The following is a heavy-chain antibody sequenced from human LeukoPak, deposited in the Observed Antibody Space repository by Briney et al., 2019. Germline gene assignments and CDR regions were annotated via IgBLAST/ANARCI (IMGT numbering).Heavy chain of an antibody. J-gene: IGHJ4*02. CDR2: IYHSGST. CDR3: ARVEVREYYFDY. D-gene: IGHD3-22*01. V-gene: IGHV4-30-2*01. CDR1: GGSISSGGYY. Sequence: SQTLSLTCTVSGGSISSGGYYWSWIRQPPGKGLEWIGYIYHSGSTYYNPSLKSRVTISVDRSKNQFSLKLSSVTAADTAVYYCARVEVREYYFDYWGQGTLVTVSS.